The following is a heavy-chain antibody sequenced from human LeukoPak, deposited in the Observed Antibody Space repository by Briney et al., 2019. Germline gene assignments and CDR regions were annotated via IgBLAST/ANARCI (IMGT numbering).Heavy chain of an antibody. CDR2: TNTDGSST. CDR1: GFTFSHIW. J-gene: IGHJ4*02. Sequence: GGSLRLSCEASGFTFSHIWMHWVRQAPGKGLVWVSRTNTDGSSTNYMDSVKGRFTISRDNAKNTTYLQMNSLRAEDTAVYYCVPSDSSGLDWGQGTLVTVSS. CDR3: VPSDSSGLD. V-gene: IGHV3-74*01. D-gene: IGHD3-22*01.